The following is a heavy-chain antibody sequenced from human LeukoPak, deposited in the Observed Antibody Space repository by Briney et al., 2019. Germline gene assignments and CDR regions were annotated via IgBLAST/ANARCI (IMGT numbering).Heavy chain of an antibody. D-gene: IGHD5-18*01. J-gene: IGHJ4*02. CDR3: AKDRGYSYGYAPFDY. CDR2: ISGSGGST. CDR1: GFTFSSYA. Sequence: PGGSLRLSCAASGFTFSSYAMRWVRQAPGKGLEWVSAISGSGGSTYYADSVKGRFTISRDNSKNTLYLKMNSLRAEDTAVYYCAKDRGYSYGYAPFDYWGQGTLVTVSS. V-gene: IGHV3-23*01.